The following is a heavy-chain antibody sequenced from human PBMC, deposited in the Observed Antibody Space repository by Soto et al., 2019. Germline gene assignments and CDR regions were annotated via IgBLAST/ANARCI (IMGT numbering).Heavy chain of an antibody. CDR1: GFTFNQYS. Sequence: GGSLRLSCSASGFTFNQYSMQWVRQSPGKGLQFVSTISSNGGGTDYTDSVKGRFTISRDNSKKTLYLQMSRLRPGDTAVYYCVKDLFSMDVWGQGTTVTVS. J-gene: IGHJ6*02. CDR2: ISSNGGGT. V-gene: IGHV3-64D*06. CDR3: VKDLFSMDV.